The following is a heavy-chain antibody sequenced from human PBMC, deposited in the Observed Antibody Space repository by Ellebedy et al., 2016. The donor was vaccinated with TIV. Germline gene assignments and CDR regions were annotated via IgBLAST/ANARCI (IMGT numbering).Heavy chain of an antibody. Sequence: GESLKISCATSGITFSDYEMNWVRQAPGKGLEWVSYISSSGRTIYYADSVKGRFTISRDNAKNSVYLQVNSLRAEDTAVYYCARGGFGELETGGYYYYGMDVWGQGTTVTVSS. CDR2: ISSSGRTI. CDR3: ARGGFGELETGGYYYYGMDV. V-gene: IGHV3-48*03. CDR1: GITFSDYE. D-gene: IGHD3-10*01. J-gene: IGHJ6*02.